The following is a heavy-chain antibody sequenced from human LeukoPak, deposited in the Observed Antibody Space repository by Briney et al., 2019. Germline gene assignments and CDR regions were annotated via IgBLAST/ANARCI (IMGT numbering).Heavy chain of an antibody. CDR3: ASMTTVTFLFDY. V-gene: IGHV4-30-2*01. CDR1: GGSVSSGSYY. Sequence: PSETLSLTCTVSGGSVSSGSYYWSWIRQPPGKGLEWIGYIYHSGSTYYNPSLKSRVTISVDRSKNQFSLKLSSVTAADTAVYYCASMTTVTFLFDYWGQGTLVTVSS. J-gene: IGHJ4*02. CDR2: IYHSGST. D-gene: IGHD4-17*01.